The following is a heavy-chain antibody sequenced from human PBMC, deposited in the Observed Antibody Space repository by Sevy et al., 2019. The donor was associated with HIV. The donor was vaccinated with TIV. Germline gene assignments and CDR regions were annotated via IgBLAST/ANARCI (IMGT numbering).Heavy chain of an antibody. V-gene: IGHV3-23*01. CDR2: FSFGCGRI. J-gene: IGHJ4*02. CDR3: AREGCTQPHDY. D-gene: IGHD2-8*01. CDR1: GFTFAKYS. Sequence: GGSLRLSCAASGFTFAKYSMSWVRQAPGKGLEWVSTFSFGCGRINYADSVKGRFTISRDDSKNTLFLQMNSLRAEDTDTYFCAREGCTQPHDYWGKGTLVTVSS.